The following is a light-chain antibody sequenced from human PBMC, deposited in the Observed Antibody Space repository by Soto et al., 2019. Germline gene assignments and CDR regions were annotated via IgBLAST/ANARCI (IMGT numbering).Light chain of an antibody. CDR1: SSDVGNYNL. Sequence: QSVLTQPASVSGSPGQSITISCTGTSSDVGNYNLVSWYQQHPGKAPKLMIYEGSKRPSGISNRFSGSKSGNTASLTISGIPAPDAAHYYCCSYPGSSTFVFGPWTKVT. V-gene: IGLV2-23*01. J-gene: IGLJ1*01. CDR2: EGS. CDR3: CSYPGSSTFV.